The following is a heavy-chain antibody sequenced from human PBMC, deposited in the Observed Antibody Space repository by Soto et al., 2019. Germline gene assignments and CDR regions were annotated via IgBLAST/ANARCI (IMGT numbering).Heavy chain of an antibody. CDR1: GGSISSGGYY. J-gene: IGHJ4*02. V-gene: IGHV4-31*03. CDR2: IYYSGST. Sequence: SETLSLTCTVSGGSISSGGYYWSWIRQHPGKGLEWIGYIYYSGSTYYNPSLKSRVTISVDTSKNQFSLKLSSVTAADTAVYYCARDEVGAILDWGQGTLVTVSS. CDR3: ARDEVGAILD. D-gene: IGHD1-26*01.